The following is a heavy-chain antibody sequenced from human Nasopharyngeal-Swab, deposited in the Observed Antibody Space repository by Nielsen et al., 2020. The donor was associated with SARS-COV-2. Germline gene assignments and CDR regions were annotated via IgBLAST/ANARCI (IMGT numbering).Heavy chain of an antibody. D-gene: IGHD2-8*02. CDR2: ISWSSGSI. CDR1: GFTFDDYA. J-gene: IGHJ6*02. Sequence: SLKISCAASGFTFDDYALHWVRQAPGKGLEWVSGISWSSGSIGYADSVKGRFTISRDNAKNSLYLQMNSLRAEDTALYYCAKAGGVAGEFYGMDVWGQGTTVTVSS. V-gene: IGHV3-9*01. CDR3: AKAGGVAGEFYGMDV.